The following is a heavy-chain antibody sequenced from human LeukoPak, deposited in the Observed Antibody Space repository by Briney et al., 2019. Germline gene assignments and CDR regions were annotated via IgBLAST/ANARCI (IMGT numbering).Heavy chain of an antibody. CDR2: ISYDGSNK. J-gene: IGHJ4*02. Sequence: PGGSLRLSCAASGFTFSSYAMHWVRQAPGKGLEWVAVISYDGSNKYYADSVKGRFTISRDNSKNTLYLQMNSLRAEDTAVYYCARDGRVYSYGPAYFDYWGQGTLVTVPS. CDR3: ARDGRVYSYGPAYFDY. V-gene: IGHV3-30*04. D-gene: IGHD5-18*01. CDR1: GFTFSSYA.